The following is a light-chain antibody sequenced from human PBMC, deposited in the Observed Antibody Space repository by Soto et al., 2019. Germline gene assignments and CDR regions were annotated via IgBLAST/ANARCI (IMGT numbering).Light chain of an antibody. CDR3: QQANSYPLT. CDR2: AAA. Sequence: DIQMTQSPSSVSASVGYRVTITSRASQGIGSWLGWYQQKPGKAPKLLIYAAASLQSGLPSRFRATVSGTEFTLTSSRLQPEELATYFCQQANSYPLTVGPRTKVDL. J-gene: IGKJ3*01. V-gene: IGKV1-12*01. CDR1: QGIGSW.